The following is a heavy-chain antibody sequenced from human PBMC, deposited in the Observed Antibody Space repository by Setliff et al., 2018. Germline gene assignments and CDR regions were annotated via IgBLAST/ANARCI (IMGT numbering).Heavy chain of an antibody. J-gene: IGHJ3*01. Sequence: GESLKISCKGSGYSFTNYWIGWVRQMPGKGLEWMGVIYPGDSDTRYSPSFQGQVTISADKSINTAYLQWSSLKASDTAIYYCTRHEDRNKCTSSSCYRENEAFDVWGQGAMVTVSS. CDR1: GYSFTNYW. D-gene: IGHD2-2*01. CDR3: TRHEDRNKCTSSSCYRENEAFDV. CDR2: IYPGDSDT. V-gene: IGHV5-51*01.